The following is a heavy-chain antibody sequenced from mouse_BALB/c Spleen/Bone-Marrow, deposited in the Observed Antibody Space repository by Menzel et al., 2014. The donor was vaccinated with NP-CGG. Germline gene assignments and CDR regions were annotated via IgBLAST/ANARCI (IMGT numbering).Heavy chain of an antibody. CDR3: AGSGDYGGFDY. Sequence: QVQLQQSGAELAKPGASVKMSCKASGYTFTSYWMHWVKQRPGQGLEWIGYINPSTGYTEYNQKFKDKATLTADKSSSTAYMQLSSMTSEDSAVYYCAGSGDYGGFDYWGQGTTLTVSS. CDR1: GYTFTSYW. CDR2: INPSTGYT. J-gene: IGHJ2*01. V-gene: IGHV1-7*01. D-gene: IGHD2-4*01.